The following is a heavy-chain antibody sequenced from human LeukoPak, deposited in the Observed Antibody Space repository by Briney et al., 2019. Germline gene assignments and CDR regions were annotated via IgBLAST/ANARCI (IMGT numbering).Heavy chain of an antibody. CDR2: ISGSGGST. CDR1: GFTFSSYA. J-gene: IGHJ5*02. D-gene: IGHD3-9*01. CDR3: AKKYYDFLTGSNNWFDP. Sequence: PGGSLRLSCAASGFTFSSYAMSWVRQAPGKGLEWVSAISGSGGSTYYADSVKGRFTISRDNSKNTLYLQMNSLRAEDTAVYYCAKKYYDFLTGSNNWFDPWGQGTLVTVSS. V-gene: IGHV3-23*01.